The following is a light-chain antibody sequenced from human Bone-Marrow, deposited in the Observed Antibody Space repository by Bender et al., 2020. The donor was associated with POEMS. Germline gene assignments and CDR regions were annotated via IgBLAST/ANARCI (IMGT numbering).Light chain of an antibody. CDR1: SSDVGSYTF. V-gene: IGLV2-14*01. J-gene: IGLJ1*01. CDR2: GVN. CDR3: SSYTSSTSYV. Sequence: QSVLTQPASVSGPPGQSITISCTGSSSDVGSYTFVSWYQQVPGKAPKLIIYGVNNRPSGVPDRFSGSKSGNTASLTISGLQADDEADYYCSSYTSSTSYVFGTGTTVTVV.